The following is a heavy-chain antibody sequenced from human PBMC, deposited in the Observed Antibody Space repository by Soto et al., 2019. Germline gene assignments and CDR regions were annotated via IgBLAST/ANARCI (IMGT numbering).Heavy chain of an antibody. Sequence: QVQLQESGPGLVKPSETLSLTCTVSGGSINSYYYSWFRHPPGKGLEWIGYIYYSGSTNYNPSLRSRVTISVDTSKNQFSLILSSVTAADTAVYYCARGDLDTDAFDIWGQGTVVTVSS. V-gene: IGHV4-59*01. CDR3: ARGDLDTDAFDI. CDR1: GGSINSYY. D-gene: IGHD3-16*01. J-gene: IGHJ3*02. CDR2: IYYSGST.